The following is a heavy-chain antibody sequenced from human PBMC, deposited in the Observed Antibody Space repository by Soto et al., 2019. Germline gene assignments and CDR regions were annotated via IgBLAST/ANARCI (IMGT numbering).Heavy chain of an antibody. CDR1: GYTFRSHG. Sequence: QVQLVQSGAEVRTPGASVKISCKASGYTFRSHGVQWVRQAPRQRLEWVGWSNGGNGFTKYSQEFQDRVTITRDTAASTIYMELHSLTSDDTAVYYCARLSYSDALDVWGQGTTVTVSS. CDR2: SNGGNGFT. D-gene: IGHD4-17*01. V-gene: IGHV1-3*02. CDR3: ARLSYSDALDV. J-gene: IGHJ6*02.